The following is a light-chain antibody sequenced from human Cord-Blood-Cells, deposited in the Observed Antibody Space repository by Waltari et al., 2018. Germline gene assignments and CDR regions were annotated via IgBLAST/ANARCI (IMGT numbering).Light chain of an antibody. CDR3: LQHNSYPRT. J-gene: IGKJ1*01. V-gene: IGKV1-17*03. Sequence: IQMTQSPCALSASVGDRVTITCRASQGISKYLAWFQQKPGKGPKRLIYAASSLQSGVPARFSGSGSGTEFTLTISSLQPEDFATYYCLQHNSYPRTFGQGTKVEI. CDR2: AAS. CDR1: QGISKY.